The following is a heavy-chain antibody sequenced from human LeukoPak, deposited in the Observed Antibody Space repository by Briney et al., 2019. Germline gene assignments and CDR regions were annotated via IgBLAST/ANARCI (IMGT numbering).Heavy chain of an antibody. CDR1: GYTFTGYY. V-gene: IGHV1-2*06. Sequence: ASVKASCKASGYTFTGYYMHWVRQAPGQGLEWMGRINPSSGGTNYAQKFQGRVTMTRDTSISTAYMELSRLRSDDTAVYYCARGYYGSGSYDYWGQGTLVTVSS. CDR2: INPSSGGT. J-gene: IGHJ4*02. D-gene: IGHD3-10*01. CDR3: ARGYYGSGSYDY.